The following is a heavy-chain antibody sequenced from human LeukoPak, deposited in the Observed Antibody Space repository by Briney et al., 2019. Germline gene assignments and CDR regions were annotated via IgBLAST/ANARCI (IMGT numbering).Heavy chain of an antibody. V-gene: IGHV4-38-2*02. J-gene: IGHJ4*02. CDR2: IYHSGST. CDR3: ASGTVVPAAPWGYFDY. CDR1: GYSISSGYY. Sequence: ASETLSLICTVSGYSISSGYYWGWIRQPPGKGLEWIGSIYHSGSTYYNPSLKSRVTISVDTSKNQFSLKLSSVTAADTAVYYCASGTVVPAAPWGYFDYWGQGTLVTVSS. D-gene: IGHD2-2*01.